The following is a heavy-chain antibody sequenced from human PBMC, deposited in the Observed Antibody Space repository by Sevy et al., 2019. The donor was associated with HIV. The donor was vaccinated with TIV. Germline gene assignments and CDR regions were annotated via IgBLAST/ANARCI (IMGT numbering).Heavy chain of an antibody. J-gene: IGHJ3*02. CDR2: IIPIFGTA. Sequence: ASVKVSCKASGGTFSGYAISWVRQAPGQGLEWMGGIIPIFGTANYAQMFQGRVTITADESTSTAYMELSSLRSEDTAVYYCARVGEQWLVAPGAFDIWGQGAMVTVSS. V-gene: IGHV1-69*13. D-gene: IGHD6-19*01. CDR1: GGTFSGYA. CDR3: ARVGEQWLVAPGAFDI.